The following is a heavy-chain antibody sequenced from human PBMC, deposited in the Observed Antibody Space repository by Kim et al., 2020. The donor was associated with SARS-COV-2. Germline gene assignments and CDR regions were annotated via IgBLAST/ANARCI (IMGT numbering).Heavy chain of an antibody. J-gene: IGHJ3*02. Sequence: GESLKISCKGSGYSFTSYWISWVRQMPGKGLEWMGRIDPSDSYTNYSPSFQGHVTISADKSISTAYLQWSSLKASDTAMYYCASPFTTVTTLVSEDAFDIWGQGTMVTVSS. V-gene: IGHV5-10-1*01. D-gene: IGHD4-17*01. CDR1: GYSFTSYW. CDR2: IDPSDSYT. CDR3: ASPFTTVTTLVSEDAFDI.